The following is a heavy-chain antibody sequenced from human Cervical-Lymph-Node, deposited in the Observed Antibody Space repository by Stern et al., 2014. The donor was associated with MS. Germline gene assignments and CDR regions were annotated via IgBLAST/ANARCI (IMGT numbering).Heavy chain of an antibody. CDR3: AKDRNRGYSYGYSYGMDV. J-gene: IGHJ6*02. CDR2: ISWNCGRI. CDR1: GFTCDDYA. V-gene: IGHV3-9*01. D-gene: IGHD5-18*01. Sequence: VQLVESGGGLVQPGRALRLSCAASGFTCDDYAMHWVRQAPGKGLEWVSGISWNCGRIGYADSVKGRFAISRDNAKNSLYLQMNSLRAEDTALYYCAKDRNRGYSYGYSYGMDVWGQGTTVTVSS.